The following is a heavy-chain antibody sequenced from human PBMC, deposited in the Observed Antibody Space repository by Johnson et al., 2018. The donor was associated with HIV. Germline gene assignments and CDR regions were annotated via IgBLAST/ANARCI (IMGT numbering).Heavy chain of an antibody. J-gene: IGHJ3*02. D-gene: IGHD3-3*01. Sequence: VQLVESGGGVVRPGGSLRFSCAASGFTFSSYAMHWVRQAPGKGLEYVSAISSNGGSTYYANSVKGRFTISRDNSKNTLYLQMGSLRAEDMAVYYCARDRGSGYYFTRDAFDIWGQGTMVTVSS. CDR3: ARDRGSGYYFTRDAFDI. CDR1: GFTFSSYA. V-gene: IGHV3-64*01. CDR2: ISSNGGST.